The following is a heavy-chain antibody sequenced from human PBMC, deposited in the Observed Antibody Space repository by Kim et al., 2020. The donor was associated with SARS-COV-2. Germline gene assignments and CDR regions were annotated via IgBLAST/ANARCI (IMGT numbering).Heavy chain of an antibody. Sequence: GGSLRLSCAASGFTFSSYGMHWVRQAPGKGLEWVAVISYDGSNKYYVDSVKGRFTISRDNSKNTLYLQMNSLRAEDTAVYYCAKDMGTRGYSYDYGGSVDQWGQGTLVTVSS. J-gene: IGHJ1*01. CDR2: ISYDGSNK. CDR3: AKDMGTRGYSYDYGGSVDQ. D-gene: IGHD5-18*01. V-gene: IGHV3-30*18. CDR1: GFTFSSYG.